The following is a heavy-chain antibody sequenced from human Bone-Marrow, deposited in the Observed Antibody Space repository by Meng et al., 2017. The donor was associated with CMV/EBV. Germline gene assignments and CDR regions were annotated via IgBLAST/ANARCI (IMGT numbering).Heavy chain of an antibody. CDR2: ISSSGSTI. D-gene: IGHD4-17*01. V-gene: IGHV3-11*01. J-gene: IGHJ6*02. CDR1: GFTFSDYY. CDR3: ASTVPPASYYYYGMDV. Sequence: LSLTCAASGFTFSDYYMSWIRQAPGKGLEWVSYISSSGSTIYYADSVKGRFTISRDNAKNSLYLQMNSLRAEDTAAYYCASTVPPASYYYYGMDVWGQGTTVTVSS.